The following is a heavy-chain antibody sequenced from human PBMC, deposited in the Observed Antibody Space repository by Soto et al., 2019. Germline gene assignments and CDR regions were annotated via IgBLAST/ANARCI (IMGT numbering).Heavy chain of an antibody. CDR1: GFTFTNYW. Sequence: EVQLVESGGGLVQPGGSLRLSCATSGFTFTNYWMHWVRQVPGKGLQWLSRINSDGSIIDYADSVKDRFTISRDNAKNTLYLNMDSLSAEVTDGFYCGRDVDGNCHGCCDYWGQGTLVTVSS. V-gene: IGHV3-74*01. D-gene: IGHD1-1*01. CDR3: GRDVDGNCHGCCDY. CDR2: INSDGSII. J-gene: IGHJ4*02.